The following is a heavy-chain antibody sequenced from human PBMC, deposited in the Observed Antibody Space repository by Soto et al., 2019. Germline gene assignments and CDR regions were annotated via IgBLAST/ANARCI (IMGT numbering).Heavy chain of an antibody. CDR2: IFASGGNT. D-gene: IGHD6-13*01. V-gene: IGHV3-23*01. CDR1: GFTFSNYA. CDR3: AKARRGSTWSHFDF. Sequence: EVQLLDSGGGLVQPGGSLRLSCAASGFTFSNYAMNWVRQAPGKGLEWVSNIFASGGNTYYADSVRGRFTISRDNSKNTLYLQMNSLRAEDTAVYYWAKARRGSTWSHFDFWGQGTLVTVSS. J-gene: IGHJ4*02.